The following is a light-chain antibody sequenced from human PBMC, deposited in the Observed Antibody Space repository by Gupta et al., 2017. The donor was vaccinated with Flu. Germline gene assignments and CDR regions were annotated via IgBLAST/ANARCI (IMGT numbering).Light chain of an antibody. CDR2: STK. J-gene: IGLJ3*02. V-gene: IGLV8-61*01. CDR3: VLYMGGGIGV. Sequence: SGSVSRSHYPSWYQQTPGQAPRTLIYSTKTRSSGVPARFSGSILGNKAALTITGAQANDESDYYCVLYMGGGIGVFGGGTKLTVL. CDR1: SGSVSRSHY.